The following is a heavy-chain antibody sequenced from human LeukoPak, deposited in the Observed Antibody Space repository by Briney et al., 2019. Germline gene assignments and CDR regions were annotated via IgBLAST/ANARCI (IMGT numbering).Heavy chain of an antibody. CDR2: ISGSGGST. Sequence: GGSLRLSCEASGVTFSSYAMSWVRQAPGKGLEWVSAISGSGGSTYYADSVKGRFTISRDNSKNTLYLQMNSLRAEDTAVYYCAKAREYYYDSSGDYWGQGTLVTVSS. CDR1: GVTFSSYA. V-gene: IGHV3-23*01. J-gene: IGHJ4*02. D-gene: IGHD3-22*01. CDR3: AKAREYYYDSSGDY.